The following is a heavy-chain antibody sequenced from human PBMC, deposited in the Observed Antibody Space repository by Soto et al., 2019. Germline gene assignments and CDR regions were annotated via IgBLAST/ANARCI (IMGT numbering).Heavy chain of an antibody. D-gene: IGHD1-26*01. CDR3: ARPKVGLDYSFSY. Sequence: EVQLVESGGGLVKPGGSLRLSCAASGFTFSSYSMNWVRQAPGKGLEWVSSISSSSSYIYYADSVKGRFTISRDNAKNSLYLQMNSLRAEDTAVYYCARPKVGLDYSFSYWGQGTLVTVSS. CDR1: GFTFSSYS. CDR2: ISSSSSYI. V-gene: IGHV3-21*01. J-gene: IGHJ4*02.